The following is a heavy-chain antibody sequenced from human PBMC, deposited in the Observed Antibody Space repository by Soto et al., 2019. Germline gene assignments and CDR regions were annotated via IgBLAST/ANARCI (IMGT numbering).Heavy chain of an antibody. CDR3: ANQKVVRETPQVFDY. CDR2: ISFDGNDK. J-gene: IGHJ4*02. Sequence: VRSLRLSSTASGFNFINYGMHWVRQAQGKGPEWVAVISFDGNDKYYADSVKGRFTISRDNSRNTLYLQLNSLRSEDTAVYYFANQKVVRETPQVFDYWGQGPLVTVS. D-gene: IGHD2-21*01. CDR1: GFNFINYG. V-gene: IGHV3-30*18.